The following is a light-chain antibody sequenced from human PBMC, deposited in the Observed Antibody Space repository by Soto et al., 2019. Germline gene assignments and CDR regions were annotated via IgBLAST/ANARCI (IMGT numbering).Light chain of an antibody. Sequence: EIVLTQSPGTLSLSPGERATLSCRASQSVSSNYLAWYQQIPGQAPRLLIYGVSSRAAGIPDRFSGSGSGTDFTLTINRLVPEDFAVYYCQQYHNTPITFGQGTKVDIK. CDR2: GVS. CDR1: QSVSSNY. V-gene: IGKV3-20*01. J-gene: IGKJ1*01. CDR3: QQYHNTPIT.